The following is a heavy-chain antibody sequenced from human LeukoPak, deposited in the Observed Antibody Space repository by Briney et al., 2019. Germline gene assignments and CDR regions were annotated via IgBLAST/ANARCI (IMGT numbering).Heavy chain of an antibody. CDR2: IKSKTDGGTT. CDR1: GFTFSNAW. Sequence: GGSLRLSCAASGFTFSNAWMSWVRQAPGKGLEWVGRIKSKTDGGTTDYAAPVKGRFTISRDDSKNTLYLQMNSLKTEDTAVYYCTRLLAIAVAGTGGIWGQGTLVTVSS. D-gene: IGHD6-19*01. J-gene: IGHJ4*02. CDR3: TRLLAIAVAGTGGI. V-gene: IGHV3-15*01.